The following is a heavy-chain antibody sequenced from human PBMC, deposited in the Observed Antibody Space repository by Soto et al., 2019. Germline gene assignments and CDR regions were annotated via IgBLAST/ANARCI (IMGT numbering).Heavy chain of an antibody. D-gene: IGHD2-2*01. Sequence: GESLKISCKGSGYSFTSYWIGWVRQMPGKGLEWMGIIYPGDSDTRYSPSFQGQVTISADKSISTAYLQWSSLRAEDTAVYYCARRYCSSTSCYASYYYYYYMDVWGKGTTVTVSS. CDR2: IYPGDSDT. V-gene: IGHV5-51*01. CDR3: ARRYCSSTSCYASYYYYYYMDV. J-gene: IGHJ6*03. CDR1: GYSFTSYW.